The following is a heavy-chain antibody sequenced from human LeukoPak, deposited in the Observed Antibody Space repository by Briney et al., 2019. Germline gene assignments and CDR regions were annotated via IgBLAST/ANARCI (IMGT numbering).Heavy chain of an antibody. J-gene: IGHJ5*02. CDR2: IYYSGST. CDR1: GGSFSGYY. V-gene: IGHV4-34*01. D-gene: IGHD6-19*01. CDR3: ARHAPPGIAVAGGYNP. Sequence: PSETLSLTCAVYGGSFSGYYWSWLRQPPGKGLEWIGSIYYSGSTYYNPSLKSRVTISVDTSKNQFSLKLSSVTAADTAVYYCARHAPPGIAVAGGYNPWGQGTLVTVSS.